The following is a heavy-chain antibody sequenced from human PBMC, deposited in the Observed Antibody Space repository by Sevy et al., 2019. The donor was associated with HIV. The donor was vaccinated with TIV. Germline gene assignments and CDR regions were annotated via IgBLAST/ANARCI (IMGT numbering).Heavy chain of an antibody. J-gene: IGHJ4*02. D-gene: IGHD5-12*01. CDR1: GFTFSTYW. CDR3: ARYSGYYSTNY. CDR2: LKEDGSEK. Sequence: GGSLRLSCAASGFTFSTYWMTWVRQAPGKGLEWVANLKEDGSEKYYVDSVKGGFTISRDNAKNSLYLQMNSLRAEDTAVYYCARYSGYYSTNYWGQGTLVTVSS. V-gene: IGHV3-7*01.